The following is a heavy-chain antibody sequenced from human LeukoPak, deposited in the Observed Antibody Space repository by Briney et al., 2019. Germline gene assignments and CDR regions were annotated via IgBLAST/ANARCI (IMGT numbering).Heavy chain of an antibody. J-gene: IGHJ3*02. CDR2: IYPGDSDT. D-gene: IGHD2-2*01. CDR1: GYSFTSYW. V-gene: IGHV5-51*01. Sequence: GESLKISCKGSGYSFTSYWIGWVRQMPGKGLEWMGIIYPGDSDTRYSPSFQGQVTTSADKSISTAYLQWSSLKASDTAMYYCARRDIVVVPAATDAFDIWGQGTMVTVSS. CDR3: ARRDIVVVPAATDAFDI.